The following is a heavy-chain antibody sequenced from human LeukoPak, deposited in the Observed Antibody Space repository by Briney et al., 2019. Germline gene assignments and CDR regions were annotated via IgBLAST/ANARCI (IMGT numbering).Heavy chain of an antibody. J-gene: IGHJ4*02. D-gene: IGHD3-22*01. CDR1: GGTFGSYA. CDR3: AGRAVAYYYDSSGYAPTDY. CDR2: IIPIFGTA. V-gene: IGHV1-69*05. Sequence: SVKVSCKASGGTFGSYAISWVRQAPGQGLEWMGGIIPIFGTANYAQKFQGRVTITTDESTSTAYMELSSLRSEDTAVYYCAGRAVAYYYDSSGYAPTDYWGQGTLVTVSS.